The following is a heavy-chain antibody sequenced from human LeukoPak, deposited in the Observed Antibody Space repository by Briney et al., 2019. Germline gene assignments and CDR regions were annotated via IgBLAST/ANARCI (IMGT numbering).Heavy chain of an antibody. CDR1: GGSISSSSYY. Sequence: PSETLSLTCTVSGGSISSSSYYWGWIRQPPGKGLEWIGSIYYSGSTYYNPSLKSRVTTSVDTSKNQFSLKLSSVTAADTAVYYCARGPRVGATCAFDIWGQGTMVTVSS. J-gene: IGHJ3*02. D-gene: IGHD1-26*01. CDR2: IYYSGST. V-gene: IGHV4-39*01. CDR3: ARGPRVGATCAFDI.